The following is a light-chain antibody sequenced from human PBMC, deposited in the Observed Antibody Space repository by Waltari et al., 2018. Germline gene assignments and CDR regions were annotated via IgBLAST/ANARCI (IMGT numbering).Light chain of an antibody. J-gene: IGLJ2*01. Sequence: QSALTQPASVSGSPGQSITISCAGTNSDIGYYHFVSWYQQHPGKAPKLMIFDVNRWPSGFSHRFSGSKTGNTASLTISGLQAEDEADYFCASYTSTNTVLFGGGTKVTVL. CDR2: DVN. V-gene: IGLV2-14*03. CDR3: ASYTSTNTVL. CDR1: NSDIGYYHF.